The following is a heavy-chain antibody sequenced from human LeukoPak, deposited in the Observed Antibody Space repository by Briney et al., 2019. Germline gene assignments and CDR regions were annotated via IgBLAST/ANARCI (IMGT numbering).Heavy chain of an antibody. J-gene: IGHJ4*02. CDR3: ARAPTAYDGIDY. CDR1: GFTFSDYY. CDR2: ISSSGRTI. Sequence: PGGSLRLSCVASGFTFSDYYMSWIRQAPGKGLEWVSYISSSGRTIYDADSVKGRFTISRDNAKNSLYLQMNSLRAEDTAVYYCARAPTAYDGIDYWGQGTLVTVSS. V-gene: IGHV3-11*01. D-gene: IGHD2-21*01.